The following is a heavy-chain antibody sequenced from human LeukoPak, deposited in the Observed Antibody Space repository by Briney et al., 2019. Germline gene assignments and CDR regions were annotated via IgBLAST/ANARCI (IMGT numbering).Heavy chain of an antibody. CDR3: ARDPGSRWTGDY. D-gene: IGHD6-13*01. V-gene: IGHV4-30-4*08. Sequence: SETLSLTCTVSGGSISSGDYYWSWIRQPPGKGLEWIGYIYYSGNTYYNPSLKSRVTISVDTSKNRFSLQLSSVTAADTAVYYCARDPGSRWTGDYWGQGTLVTVSS. J-gene: IGHJ4*02. CDR1: GGSISSGDYY. CDR2: IYYSGNT.